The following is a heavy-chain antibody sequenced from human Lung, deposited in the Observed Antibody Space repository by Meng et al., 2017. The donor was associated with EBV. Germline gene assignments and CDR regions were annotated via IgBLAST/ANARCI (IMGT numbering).Heavy chain of an antibody. CDR3: STNSGVTRPFDY. V-gene: IGHV3-30*03. CDR1: GFTFSSYG. J-gene: IGHJ4*02. Sequence: RSPRLSCAASGFTFSSYGMHWVRQAPGKGLEWVAVISYDGSNKYYADSVKGRFTISRDNSKNTLYLQMNSLRAEDTAVYYCSTNSGVTRPFDYWGQGTLVTVSS. D-gene: IGHD1-26*01. CDR2: ISYDGSNK.